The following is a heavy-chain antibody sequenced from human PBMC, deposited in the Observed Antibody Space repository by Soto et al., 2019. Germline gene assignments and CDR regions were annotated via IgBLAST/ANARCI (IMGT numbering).Heavy chain of an antibody. D-gene: IGHD3-16*02. V-gene: IGHV5-10-1*01. CDR3: ARHRATGFMDV. CDR1: GYSFTSYW. Sequence: GESLKISCKGSGYSFTSYWISWVRQMPGKGLEWMGRIDPIDSYTDYSPSFQGHVTISADMSISTAYLQWSSLKAPDTAMYYCARHRATGFMDVWGQGTTVTVSS. J-gene: IGHJ6*02. CDR2: IDPIDSYT.